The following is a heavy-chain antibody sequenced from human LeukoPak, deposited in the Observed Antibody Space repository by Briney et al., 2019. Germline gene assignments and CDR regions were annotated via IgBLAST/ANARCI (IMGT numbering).Heavy chain of an antibody. CDR3: VKSSSSQTAEDF. CDR2: IQYDGINK. CDR1: GFDFSNYG. V-gene: IGHV3-30*02. D-gene: IGHD2-21*02. J-gene: IGHJ4*02. Sequence: GGSLRLSCAASGFDFSNYGMHWVRQAPGRGLEWVTFIQYDGINKYYGDSVRGRFTISRDNSKNTLYLQMHSLRVEDTAMYYCVKSSSSQTAEDFWGQGTLVTVSS.